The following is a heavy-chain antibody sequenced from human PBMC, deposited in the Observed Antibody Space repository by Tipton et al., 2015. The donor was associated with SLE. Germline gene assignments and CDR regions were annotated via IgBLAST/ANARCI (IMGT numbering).Heavy chain of an antibody. CDR1: GGSISNYY. V-gene: IGHV4-59*01. CDR2: VFDTGST. Sequence: TLSLTCTVSGGSISNYYWSWIRQPPGKGLEWIGYVFDTGSTRYNPSLRSRVTISLNKSKNQFSLRLTSVIAADTAVYFCARDYFDSAGYTFIDVWGKGTTVSVSS. J-gene: IGHJ6*03. CDR3: ARDYFDSAGYTFIDV. D-gene: IGHD3-22*01.